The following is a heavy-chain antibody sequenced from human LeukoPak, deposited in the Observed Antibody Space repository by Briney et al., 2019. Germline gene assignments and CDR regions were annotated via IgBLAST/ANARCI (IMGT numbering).Heavy chain of an antibody. Sequence: ASVKVSCKTSGYTFTSHGISWVRQAPGQGLECMGWISAYNGNTNYAQKFQGRVSMTTDTSTTTGYMELRSLRSDDTAVYYCARLAVAGERPDYWGQGTLVTVSS. V-gene: IGHV1-18*01. CDR2: ISAYNGNT. J-gene: IGHJ4*02. D-gene: IGHD6-19*01. CDR3: ARLAVAGERPDY. CDR1: GYTFTSHG.